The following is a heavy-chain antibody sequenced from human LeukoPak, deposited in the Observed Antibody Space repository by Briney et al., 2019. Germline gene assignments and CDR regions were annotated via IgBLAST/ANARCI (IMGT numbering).Heavy chain of an antibody. Sequence: PSETLSLTCTVSGGSISSHYWSWLRQSPERGLEWIGFIYYTGTTRYNPSPRGRVTMSVDSSRNHFSLKLTSMTAADTALYYCARLLNNDNAGDPDTFDMWGQGTMVTVSS. CDR2: IYYTGTT. V-gene: IGHV4-59*11. CDR3: ARLLNNDNAGDPDTFDM. D-gene: IGHD2-21*02. J-gene: IGHJ3*02. CDR1: GGSISSHY.